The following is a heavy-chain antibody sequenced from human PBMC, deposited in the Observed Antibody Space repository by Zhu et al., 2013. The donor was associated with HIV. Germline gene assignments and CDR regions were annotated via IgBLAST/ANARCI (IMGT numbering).Heavy chain of an antibody. D-gene: IGHD3-22*01. CDR2: MNPNSGNT. V-gene: IGHV1-8*01. CDR1: GYTFTNYD. J-gene: IGHJ6*02. CDR3: ARVRPYYYDSDYYYLDPYYYYYVWTS. Sequence: QVQLVQSGAEVKKPGASVKVSCKASGYTFTNYDINWVRLATGQGLEWMGSMNPNSGNTDYAQKFQGRVTMTRNTSISTAFMELSRLRSDDTAVYYCARVRPYYYDSDYYYLDPYYYYYVWTSGPRDHGHRLL.